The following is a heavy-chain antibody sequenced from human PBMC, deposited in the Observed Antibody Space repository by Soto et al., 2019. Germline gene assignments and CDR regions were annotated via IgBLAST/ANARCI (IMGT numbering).Heavy chain of an antibody. V-gene: IGHV3-23*01. D-gene: IGHD3-10*01. CDR3: AKGRVLLWFGEFPTDY. CDR2: ISGSGGST. J-gene: IGHJ4*02. CDR1: GFTFSSYA. Sequence: GGSLRLSCAASGFTFSSYAMSWVRQAPGKGLEWVSAISGSGGSTYYADSVKGRFTISRDNSKNTLYLQMNSLRAEDTAVYYCAKGRVLLWFGEFPTDYWGQGTLVTVSS.